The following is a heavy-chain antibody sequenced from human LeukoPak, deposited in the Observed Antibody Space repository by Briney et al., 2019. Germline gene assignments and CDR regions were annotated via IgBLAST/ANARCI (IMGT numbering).Heavy chain of an antibody. D-gene: IGHD3-10*01. J-gene: IGHJ6*02. CDR2: IYYSGNT. V-gene: IGHV4-59*01. CDR3: ARDMLRGVISYGMDV. Sequence: SETLSLTCTVSGGSISSYYWSWIRRPPGRGLEWIGYIYYSGNTNYNPSLNSRVTISIDTSKSQFSLKLSSVTAADTAVYYCARDMLRGVISYGMDVWGQGTTVTVSS. CDR1: GGSISSYY.